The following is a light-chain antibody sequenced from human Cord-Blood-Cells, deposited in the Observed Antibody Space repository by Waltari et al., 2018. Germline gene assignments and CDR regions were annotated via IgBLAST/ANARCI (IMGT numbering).Light chain of an antibody. J-gene: IGLJ2*01. Sequence: QSALTQPASVSGSPGQSITISCPGTSSDAGGYNYVSWYQQHPGKAPKLMIYDVSNRPSGVSNRFSGSKSGNTASLTISGLQAEDEADYYCSSYTSSSTYVVFGGGTKLTVL. CDR1: SSDAGGYNY. V-gene: IGLV2-14*01. CDR3: SSYTSSSTYVV. CDR2: DVS.